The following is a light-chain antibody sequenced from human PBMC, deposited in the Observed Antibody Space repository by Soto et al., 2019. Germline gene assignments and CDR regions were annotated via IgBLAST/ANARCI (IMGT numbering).Light chain of an antibody. Sequence: EIVLTQSPATLSLSPGERATLSCRASQSVSSYLAWYQQKPGQAPRLLINDASNRATGIPARFSGSGSGTDFTLTISNLEPEDFAVYYCQQRSSWAEAFGPGTKVDIK. CDR2: DAS. CDR1: QSVSSY. J-gene: IGKJ3*01. V-gene: IGKV3-11*01. CDR3: QQRSSWAEA.